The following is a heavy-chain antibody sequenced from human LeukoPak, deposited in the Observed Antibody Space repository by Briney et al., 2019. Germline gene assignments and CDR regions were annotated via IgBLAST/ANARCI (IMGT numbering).Heavy chain of an antibody. CDR1: GGTFSSYA. CDR3: ASVGSLNCSSTSCYEDYYYYGMDV. Sequence: ASVTVSCTASGGTFSSYAISWVRQAPGQGLEWMGGIIPIFGTANYAQKFQGRVTITADESTSTAYMELSSLRSEDTAVYYCASVGSLNCSSTSCYEDYYYYGMDVWGQGTTATVSS. CDR2: IIPIFGTA. D-gene: IGHD2-2*01. V-gene: IGHV1-69*13. J-gene: IGHJ6*02.